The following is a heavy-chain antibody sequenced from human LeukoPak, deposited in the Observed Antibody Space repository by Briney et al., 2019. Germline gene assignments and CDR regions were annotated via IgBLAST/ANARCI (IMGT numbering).Heavy chain of an antibody. CDR2: IIPILGIA. V-gene: IGHV1-69*04. J-gene: IGHJ5*02. Sequence: SVKVSCKASGGTFSSYAISWVRQAPGQGLEWMGRIIPILGIANYAQKFQGRVTITADKSTSTAYMELSSLRSEDTAVYYCARSLYYYDSSGPSTNWFDPWGQGTLVTVSS. CDR3: ARSLYYYDSSGPSTNWFDP. CDR1: GGTFSSYA. D-gene: IGHD3-22*01.